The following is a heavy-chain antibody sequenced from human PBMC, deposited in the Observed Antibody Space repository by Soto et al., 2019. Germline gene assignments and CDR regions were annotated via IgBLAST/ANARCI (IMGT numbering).Heavy chain of an antibody. J-gene: IGHJ6*02. CDR1: GFTFSRYV. D-gene: IGHD2-21*02. V-gene: IGHV3-64*01. CDR3: ARGVVVVTATYGMDV. Sequence: EVQLVESGGGLVQPGGSLRLSCAASGFTFSRYVMHWVRQAPGKGLDYVSAISSNGGSTYYANSVKGRCTISRDNSKNTLYLQMGSLRAEDMAVYFCARGVVVVTATYGMDVWGQGTTVTVSS. CDR2: ISSNGGST.